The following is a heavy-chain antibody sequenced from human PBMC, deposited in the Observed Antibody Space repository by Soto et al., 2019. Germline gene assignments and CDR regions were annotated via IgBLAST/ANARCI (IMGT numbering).Heavy chain of an antibody. Sequence: QVRLVQSGAEVKKPWSSVKVSCEASGGTFSSYAVTCVRQAPGQGLEWMGGIIPIVTTPNYAQKFQGRLTISADKSTSTSYMELSSLRSEDTGVYYCARVGYNFWSSYHYYGMDVWGQGTTVIVSS. CDR3: ARVGYNFWSSYHYYGMDV. D-gene: IGHD3-3*01. CDR1: GGTFSSYA. V-gene: IGHV1-69*06. CDR2: IIPIVTTP. J-gene: IGHJ6*02.